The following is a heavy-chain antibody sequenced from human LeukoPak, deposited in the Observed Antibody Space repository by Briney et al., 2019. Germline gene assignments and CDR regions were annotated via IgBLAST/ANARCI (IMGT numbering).Heavy chain of an antibody. Sequence: GESLKISCKGSGYSFSSLWIGWVRQMPGKGLEWMGIIYPGDSDTRYSPSFQGQVTISADKSISTAYLQWSSLNSSDTAMYYCARHTKYSSSSRVFDYWGQGTLVTVSS. CDR2: IYPGDSDT. J-gene: IGHJ4*02. CDR3: ARHTKYSSSSRVFDY. V-gene: IGHV5-51*01. CDR1: GYSFSSLW. D-gene: IGHD6-6*01.